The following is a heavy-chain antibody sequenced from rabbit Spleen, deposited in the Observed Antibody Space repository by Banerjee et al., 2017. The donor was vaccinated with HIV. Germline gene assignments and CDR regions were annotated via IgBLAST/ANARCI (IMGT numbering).Heavy chain of an antibody. CDR3: ARFPGDNSNL. CDR1: GFDLSGYYY. CDR2: IYTGTSGDT. Sequence: QSLEESGGDLVQPEGSLTLTCTASGFDLSGYYYMCWVRQAPGKGLEWIACIYTGTSGDTYYASWAKGRFTITRSTNLNTVTLQMTSLAAADTATYFCARFPGDNSNLWGPGTLVTVS. V-gene: IGHV1S40*01. D-gene: IGHD7-1*01. J-gene: IGHJ4*01.